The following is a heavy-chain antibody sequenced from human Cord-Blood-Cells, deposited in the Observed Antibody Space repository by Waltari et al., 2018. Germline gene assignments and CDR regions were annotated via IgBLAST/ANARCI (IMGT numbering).Heavy chain of an antibody. D-gene: IGHD7-27*01. V-gene: IGHV4-39*01. CDR2: IYYSGST. J-gene: IGHJ3*02. CDR1: GGSISSSCYY. CDR3: ARHRTGDDAFDI. Sequence: QLQLQESGPGLVKPSETLSLTCTVSGGSISSSCYYWGWIRQPPGKGLEWIGSIYYSGSTYYNPSLKSRVTISVDTSKNQFSLKLSSVTAADTAVYYCARHRTGDDAFDIWGQGTMVTDSS.